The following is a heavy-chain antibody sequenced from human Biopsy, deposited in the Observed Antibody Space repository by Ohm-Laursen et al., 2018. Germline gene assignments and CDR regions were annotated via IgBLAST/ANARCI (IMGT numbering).Heavy chain of an antibody. J-gene: IGHJ3*01. V-gene: IGHV3-7*02. D-gene: IGHD1-26*01. CDR3: ARLNSGTYDASDL. CDR2: IKQDGSEK. CDR1: GFDFSDYS. Sequence: SLRLSCTASGFDFSDYSMSWVRQAPGKGLEWVANIKQDGSEKYSVDSVKGRFTISRDNAKNSLYLQMNSLRAEDTAVYYCARLNSGTYDASDLWGQGTMVIVSS.